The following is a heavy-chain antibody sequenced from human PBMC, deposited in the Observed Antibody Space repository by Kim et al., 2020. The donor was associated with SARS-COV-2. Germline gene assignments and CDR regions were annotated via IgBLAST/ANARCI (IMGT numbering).Heavy chain of an antibody. CDR2: IFASGST. Sequence: SETLSLTCTVSGGSSVSSSTYCWTWIRQTPGIRLEYIGHIFASGSTNYNPSLESRATISLDSSNNLPSLQLSSVAADATVVYCCARREDSGSGTLEKYGIDVWGTVATVTASS. CDR3: ARREDSGSGTLEKYGIDV. CDR1: GGSSVSSSTYC. J-gene: IGHJ6*04. D-gene: IGHD3-10*01. V-gene: IGHV4-61*01.